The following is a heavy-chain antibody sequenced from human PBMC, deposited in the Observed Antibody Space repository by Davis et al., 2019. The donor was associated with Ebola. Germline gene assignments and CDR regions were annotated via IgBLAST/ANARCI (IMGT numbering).Heavy chain of an antibody. V-gene: IGHV3-23*01. Sequence: GGSLRLSCAASGFVLSSYVMSWVRRAPGKGLEWVLTFGLSGDTYYVESVKGRFTISRDNSKNTLHLQMNSLRVEDTAIYYCAKSFTLHFDIWGQGTMVTVSS. CDR3: AKSFTLHFDI. J-gene: IGHJ3*02. D-gene: IGHD2-15*01. CDR1: GFVLSSYV. CDR2: FGLSGDT.